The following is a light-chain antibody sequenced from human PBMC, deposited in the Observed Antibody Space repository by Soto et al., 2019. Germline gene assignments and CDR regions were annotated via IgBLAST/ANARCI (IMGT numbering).Light chain of an antibody. Sequence: DIQMTQSPSSLSASVGDRVIITCRASQSISNHLNLYQQKPGKAPKLLIFAASSLQSGVPSSLSGSRSGPEFTLTISSLQPDDFATYYCQQSYSRPPPFGQGTTVDIK. CDR1: QSISNH. CDR2: AAS. CDR3: QQSYSRPPP. J-gene: IGKJ1*01. V-gene: IGKV1-39*01.